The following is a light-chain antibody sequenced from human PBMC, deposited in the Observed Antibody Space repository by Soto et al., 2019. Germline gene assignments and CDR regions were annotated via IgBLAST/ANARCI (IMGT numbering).Light chain of an antibody. CDR1: QSLTSN. CDR2: DTS. CDR3: QQYNHWPRMLS. Sequence: EIILTQSPATLYVSPGERATLSCRASQSLTSNLAWYQQRPGQAPRLLIYDTSTRATDIPARFSGSGSATEFTLTIASLQSEDFAVYYCQQYNHWPRMLSFGGGTRV. J-gene: IGKJ4*01. V-gene: IGKV3-15*01.